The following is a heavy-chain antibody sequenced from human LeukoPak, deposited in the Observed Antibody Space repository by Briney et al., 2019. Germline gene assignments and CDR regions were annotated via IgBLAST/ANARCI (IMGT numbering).Heavy chain of an antibody. CDR2: IYTSGST. D-gene: IGHD3-22*01. J-gene: IGHJ4*02. CDR1: GGSISSGSYY. V-gene: IGHV4-61*02. Sequence: SETLSLTCTASGGSISSGSYYWSWIRQPAGEGLEWIGRIYTSGSTNYNPSLKSRVTISLDTSENHFSLKLSSVTAADTAVYYCARVTTGGYYNYWGQGTLVTVSS. CDR3: ARVTTGGYYNY.